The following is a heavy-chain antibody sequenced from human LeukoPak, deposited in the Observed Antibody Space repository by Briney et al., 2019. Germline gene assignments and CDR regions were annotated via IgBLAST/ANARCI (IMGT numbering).Heavy chain of an antibody. CDR2: FDPENGET. CDR1: GYTLTELS. V-gene: IGHV1-24*01. Sequence: ASVKVSCKVSGYTLTELSMHWVRQAPGKGLEWMGGFDPENGETIYAQKFQGRVTMTEDTSTDTAYMELRSLRSDDTAVYYCAKERRYKFNGGRVFDVWGQGTMVTVSS. CDR3: AKERRYKFNGGRVFDV. J-gene: IGHJ3*01. D-gene: IGHD1-1*01.